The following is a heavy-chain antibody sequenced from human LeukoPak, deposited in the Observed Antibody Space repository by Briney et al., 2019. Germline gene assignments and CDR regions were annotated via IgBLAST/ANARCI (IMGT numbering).Heavy chain of an antibody. V-gene: IGHV4-59*01. CDR3: ARDRRRELVHAFDL. J-gene: IGHJ3*01. D-gene: IGHD2-2*01. Sequence: SETLSLTCSVSGGPIRSYYWSWLRQPPGKGLEGKGLEWIGYIYYGGSTSGSTNYNPSLKSRVTISVDTSKNQFSLKLTSVTAADAAVYYCARDRRRELVHAFDLWGRGTMVTVSS. CDR1: GGPIRSYY. CDR2: IYYGGSTSGST.